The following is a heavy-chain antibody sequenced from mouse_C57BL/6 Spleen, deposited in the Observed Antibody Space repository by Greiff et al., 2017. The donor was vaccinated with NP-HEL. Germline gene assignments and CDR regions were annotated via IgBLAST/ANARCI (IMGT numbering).Heavy chain of an antibody. Sequence: EVKLQQSGPELVKPGASVKISCKASGYTFTDYYMNWVKQSHGKSLEWIGDINPNNGGTSYNQKFKGKATLTVDKSSSTAYMELRSLTSEDSAVYYCARSTVDYWGQGTTLTVSS. CDR1: GYTFTDYY. V-gene: IGHV1-26*01. CDR3: ARSTVDY. J-gene: IGHJ2*01. CDR2: INPNNGGT. D-gene: IGHD1-1*01.